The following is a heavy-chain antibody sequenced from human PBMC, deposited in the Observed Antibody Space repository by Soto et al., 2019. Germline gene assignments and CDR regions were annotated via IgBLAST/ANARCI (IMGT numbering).Heavy chain of an antibody. V-gene: IGHV4-34*01. CDR2: INHSGST. J-gene: IGHJ4*02. Sequence: QVQLQQWGAGLLKPSETLSLTCAVYGGSFSGYYWSWIRQPPGKGLEWIGEINHSGSTNYNPSLKSRVIKAVDTSKNQVSLKLSSVTAADTAVYYCARVSACSGGSCYPDYWGEGTLVTVSS. CDR1: GGSFSGYY. CDR3: ARVSACSGGSCYPDY. D-gene: IGHD2-15*01.